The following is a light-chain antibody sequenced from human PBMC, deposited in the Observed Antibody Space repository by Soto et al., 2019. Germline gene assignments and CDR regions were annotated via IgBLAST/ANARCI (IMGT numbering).Light chain of an antibody. CDR1: QSISSW. CDR3: QQYNSYSWT. V-gene: IGKV1-5*03. CDR2: KAS. Sequence: DIQMTQSPSTLSASVGDRVTITCRASQSISSWLAWYQQKPGKAPKLLIYKASSLESGVPSRFSGSGFGTEFTLTIRSLQPDDFATYYCQQYNSYSWTFGQGTKVEIK. J-gene: IGKJ1*01.